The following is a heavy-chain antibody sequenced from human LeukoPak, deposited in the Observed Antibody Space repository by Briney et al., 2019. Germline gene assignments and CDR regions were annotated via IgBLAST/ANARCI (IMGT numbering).Heavy chain of an antibody. V-gene: IGHV1-46*01. CDR2: INPSGGST. D-gene: IGHD5-24*01. CDR3: ARAGEMATITAAFDI. J-gene: IGHJ3*02. Sequence: ASVKVSCKASGYTFTSYYMHWVRQAPGQGLEWMGIINPSGGSTNYAQKFQGRVTITADKSTSTAYMELSSLRSEDTAVYYCARAGEMATITAAFDIWGQGTMVTVSS. CDR1: GYTFTSYY.